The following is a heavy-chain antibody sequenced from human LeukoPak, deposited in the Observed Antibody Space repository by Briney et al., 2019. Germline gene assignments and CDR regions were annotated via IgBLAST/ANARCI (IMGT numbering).Heavy chain of an antibody. Sequence: GGSLRLSCAASRFTFSRYGMQWVRQAAAKWLEGVAFVRHDGGINYYADFVHGRFTIFIKNCKNTLYLQMSSLSAADAAVYYCAKDPYSNYDSYYSYMDAWGTGTTVTVSS. V-gene: IGHV3-30*02. CDR3: AKDPYSNYDSYYSYMDA. CDR1: RFTFSRYG. J-gene: IGHJ6*03. D-gene: IGHD4-11*01. CDR2: VRHDGGIN.